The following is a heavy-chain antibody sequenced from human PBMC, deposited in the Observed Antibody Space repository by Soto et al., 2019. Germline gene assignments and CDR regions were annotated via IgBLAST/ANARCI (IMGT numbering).Heavy chain of an antibody. CDR2: VIPIIDMT. D-gene: IGHD2-2*01. V-gene: IGHV1-69*02. CDR1: GGSFSTYT. Sequence: QVLLVQSGAEVRKPGSSVKVSCKASGGSFSTYTLSWVRQAPGQGLEWMGRVIPIIDMTDYAPKFQGRVTITADKSTSTTYMELSSLRSEDTAVYYFARGGSGSNSWARFEYWGQGTLVTVSS. J-gene: IGHJ4*02. CDR3: ARGGSGSNSWARFEY.